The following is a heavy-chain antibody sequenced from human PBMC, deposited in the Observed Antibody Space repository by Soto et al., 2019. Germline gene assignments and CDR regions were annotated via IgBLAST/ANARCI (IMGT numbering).Heavy chain of an antibody. CDR2: IYPGDSDT. J-gene: IGHJ4*02. Sequence: PGESLKISCKGSGYSFTNYWIGWVRQMPGKGLEWMGIIYPGDSDTRYSPSFQGQVTISADKSISTAYLQWSSLKASDSAMYYCARATPYDSSGYYYLPYWGQGTLVTVSS. CDR3: ARATPYDSSGYYYLPY. D-gene: IGHD3-22*01. V-gene: IGHV5-51*01. CDR1: GYSFTNYW.